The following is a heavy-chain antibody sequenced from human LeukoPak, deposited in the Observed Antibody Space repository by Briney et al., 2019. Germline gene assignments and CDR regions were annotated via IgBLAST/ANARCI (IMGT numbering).Heavy chain of an antibody. CDR3: ARRGSRYVVDY. D-gene: IGHD3-16*01. J-gene: IGHJ4*02. V-gene: IGHV5-51*01. Sequence: PGESLKISCKGSGYSFTRHWIGWVRQMPGKGLEWMGIINPGDSDTRYSPSFQGQVTMSADKSISTAYLQWSSLKASDTAMYYCARRGSRYVVDYWGQGTLVTVSS. CDR2: INPGDSDT. CDR1: GYSFTRHW.